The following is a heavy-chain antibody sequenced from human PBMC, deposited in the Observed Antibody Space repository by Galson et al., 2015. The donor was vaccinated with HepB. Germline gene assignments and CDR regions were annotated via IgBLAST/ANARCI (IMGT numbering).Heavy chain of an antibody. Sequence: SLRLSCAASGFTFSNYWMHWVRQAPGKGLVGVSRIKSNGETADYADSVKGRFTISRDNAKNRLFMDMDSLTVEDTAVYFCARTITPAPIPLFDSWGQGTLVTVSS. J-gene: IGHJ4*02. CDR3: ARTITPAPIPLFDS. D-gene: IGHD3-10*01. V-gene: IGHV3-74*01. CDR1: GFTFSNYW. CDR2: IKSNGETA.